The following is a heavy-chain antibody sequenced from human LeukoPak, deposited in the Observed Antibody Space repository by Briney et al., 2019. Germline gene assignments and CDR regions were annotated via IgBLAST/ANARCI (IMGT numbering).Heavy chain of an antibody. CDR2: ISYSRST. Sequence: SEALSLTCTVSGGSISSSSYYWGWIRQPPGKGLEWIGSISYSRSTYNNPSLTSPVTISVATSKNQFSLKLSSVTAADTAVYYCARLQQWLVPDYWGQGTLVTVSS. CDR1: GGSISSSSYY. V-gene: IGHV4-39*01. D-gene: IGHD6-19*01. J-gene: IGHJ4*02. CDR3: ARLQQWLVPDY.